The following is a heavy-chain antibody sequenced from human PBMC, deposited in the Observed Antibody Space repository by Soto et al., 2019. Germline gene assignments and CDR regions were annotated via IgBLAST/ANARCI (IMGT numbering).Heavy chain of an antibody. CDR1: GGSISSGGYY. CDR3: ATGDYDRPNAFYL. Sequence: QVQLQESGPGLVKPSQTLSLTCTVSGGSISSGGYYWSWIRQHPGKGLEWIGYIYHSGSTYYNPSLKSRGTKLVGTSKNQFPPQLNSVAAADAAAYFGATGDYDRPNAFYLLGQGTMVTVSS. CDR2: IYHSGST. D-gene: IGHD4-17*01. V-gene: IGHV4-31*03. J-gene: IGHJ3*01.